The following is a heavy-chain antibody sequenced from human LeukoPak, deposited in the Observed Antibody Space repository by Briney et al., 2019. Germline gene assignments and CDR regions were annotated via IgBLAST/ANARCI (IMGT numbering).Heavy chain of an antibody. J-gene: IGHJ4*02. D-gene: IGHD3-9*01. CDR2: INHSGST. Sequence: SETLSLTCAVYGGSFSGYYWSWIRQPPGKGLEWIGEINHSGSTNYNPSLKSRVTISVDTFKNQFSLKRSSVTAADTAVYYCAGARSVLRYFDWLSHNHQPLDYWGQGTLVTVSS. CDR1: GGSFSGYY. CDR3: AGARSVLRYFDWLSHNHQPLDY. V-gene: IGHV4-34*01.